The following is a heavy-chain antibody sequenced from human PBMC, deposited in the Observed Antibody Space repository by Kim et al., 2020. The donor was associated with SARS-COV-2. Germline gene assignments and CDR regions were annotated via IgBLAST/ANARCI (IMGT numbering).Heavy chain of an antibody. CDR1: GFTFSSYA. D-gene: IGHD3-3*01. CDR3: AKDHYDFWSGYDVGMDV. CDR2: ISGSGGST. Sequence: GGSLRLSCAASGFTFSSYAMSWVRQAPGKGLEWVSAISGSGGSTYYADSVKGRFTISRDNSKNTLYLQMNSLRAEDTAVYYCAKDHYDFWSGYDVGMDVWGQGTTVTVSS. J-gene: IGHJ6*02. V-gene: IGHV3-23*01.